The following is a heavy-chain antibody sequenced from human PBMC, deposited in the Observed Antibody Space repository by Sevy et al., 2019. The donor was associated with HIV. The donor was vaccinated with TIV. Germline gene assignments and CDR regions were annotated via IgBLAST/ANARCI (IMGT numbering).Heavy chain of an antibody. CDR2: INYSGST. CDR3: ARDPITVAPYFDY. Sequence: SETLSLTCTVSGGSISSYYCSWIRQPPGKGLEWIGYINYSGSTNYNPSLKSRVTISIDTSKNQFSLKLTSVTAADTAVYYCARDPITVAPYFDYWSQRTLVTVSS. V-gene: IGHV4-59*01. D-gene: IGHD6-19*01. CDR1: GGSISSYY. J-gene: IGHJ4*02.